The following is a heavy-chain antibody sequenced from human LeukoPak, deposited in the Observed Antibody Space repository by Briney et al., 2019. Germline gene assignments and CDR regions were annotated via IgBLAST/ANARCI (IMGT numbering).Heavy chain of an antibody. V-gene: IGHV5-51*01. CDR1: GYSFTSYW. D-gene: IGHD6-13*01. Sequence: GESLKISCKGSGYSFTSYWIGWVRQMPGKGLEWMGVIYPGDSDTRYSPSFQGQVTISVDKSISTAYLQWSSLKASDTAMYYCARPRRSRYSSSWYYFDYWGQGTLVTVSS. J-gene: IGHJ4*02. CDR3: ARPRRSRYSSSWYYFDY. CDR2: IYPGDSDT.